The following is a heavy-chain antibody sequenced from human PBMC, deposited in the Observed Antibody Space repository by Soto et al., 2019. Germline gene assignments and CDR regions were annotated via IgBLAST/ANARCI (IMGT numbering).Heavy chain of an antibody. CDR2: IYTSGST. V-gene: IGHV4-4*07. Sequence: QVQLQESGPGLVKPSETLSLNCTVSGGSISSYYWSWIRQPAGKGLAWIGRIYTSGSTNYTPSLKSRVTLCEDTAKNPFSLKFSFGTAENETVYSCARAAKKYDFGSGLNWFDPWGEGTMVTVSS. CDR1: GGSISSYY. CDR3: ARAAKKYDFGSGLNWFDP. D-gene: IGHD3-3*01. J-gene: IGHJ5*02.